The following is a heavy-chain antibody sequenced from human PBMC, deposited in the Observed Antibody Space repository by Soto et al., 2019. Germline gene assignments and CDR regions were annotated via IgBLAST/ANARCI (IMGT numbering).Heavy chain of an antibody. CDR2: IYYSGST. J-gene: IGHJ3*02. CDR3: ATASDFVVVPAAKGGHAFDI. D-gene: IGHD2-2*01. CDR1: GGSISSGGYY. V-gene: IGHV4-31*03. Sequence: SETLSLTCTVSGGSISSGGYYWSWIRQHPGKGLEWIGYIYYSGSTYYNPSLKSRVTISVDTSKNQFSLKLSSVTAADTAVYYCATASDFVVVPAAKGGHAFDIWGQGTMVTVSS.